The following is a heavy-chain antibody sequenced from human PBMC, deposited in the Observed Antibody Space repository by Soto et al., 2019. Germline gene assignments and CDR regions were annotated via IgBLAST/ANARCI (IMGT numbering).Heavy chain of an antibody. CDR2: ISGSGGST. J-gene: IGHJ5*02. D-gene: IGHD3-3*01. Sequence: PGGSLRLSCAASGFTFSSYAMSWVRQAPGKGLEWVSAISGSGGSTYYADSVKGRFTISRDNSKNTLYLQMNSLRAEDTAVYYCAKEAFRRAGITIFRGRFDWFDPWGQGTLVTVSS. CDR1: GFTFSSYA. CDR3: AKEAFRRAGITIFRGRFDWFDP. V-gene: IGHV3-23*01.